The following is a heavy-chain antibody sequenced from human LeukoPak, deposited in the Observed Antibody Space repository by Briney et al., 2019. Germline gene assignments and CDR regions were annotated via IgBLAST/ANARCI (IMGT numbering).Heavy chain of an antibody. CDR3: ARDRGHMDV. D-gene: IGHD3-10*01. V-gene: IGHV4-38-2*02. CDR2: IYHSGTT. Sequence: SETLSLTCTVSGYSISTGYYWGWIRQPPGKGLEWIGSIYHSGTTYYNPSLKSRVTISVDTSKNQFSLKLSSVTAADTAVYYCARDRGHMDVWGKGTTVTISS. CDR1: GYSISTGYY. J-gene: IGHJ6*03.